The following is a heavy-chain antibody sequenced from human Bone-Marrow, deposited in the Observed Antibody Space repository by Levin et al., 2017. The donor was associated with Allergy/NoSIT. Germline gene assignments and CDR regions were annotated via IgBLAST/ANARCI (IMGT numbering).Heavy chain of an antibody. Sequence: QPGGSLRLSCAASGFTFSSYGMHWVRQAPGKGLEWVAVIWYDGSNKYYADSVKGRFTISRDNSKNTLYLQMNSLRAEDTAVYYCASGGENQMVGIDYWGQGTLVTVSS. CDR2: IWYDGSNK. V-gene: IGHV3-33*01. J-gene: IGHJ4*02. CDR1: GFTFSSYG. CDR3: ASGGENQMVGIDY. D-gene: IGHD3-16*01.